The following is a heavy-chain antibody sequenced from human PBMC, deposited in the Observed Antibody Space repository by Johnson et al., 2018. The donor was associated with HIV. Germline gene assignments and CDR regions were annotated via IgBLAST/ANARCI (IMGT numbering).Heavy chain of an antibody. CDR3: ARVAADSSGYYRDAFDM. V-gene: IGHV3-13*01. J-gene: IGHJ3*02. Sequence: EQLVESGGGLVQPGGSLRLSCAASGFTFSNYDMHWVRQVTGKGLEWVSAIGTAGDTYYTGSVKGRFTISRENAENSLYLQMNTLRADDTAGYYCARVAADSSGYYRDAFDMWGQGTLVTVSS. CDR1: GFTFSNYD. CDR2: IGTAGDT. D-gene: IGHD3-22*01.